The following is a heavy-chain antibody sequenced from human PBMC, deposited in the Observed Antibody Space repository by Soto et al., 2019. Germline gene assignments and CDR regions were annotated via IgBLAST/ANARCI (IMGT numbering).Heavy chain of an antibody. CDR3: TTVFYDNGGNPDY. J-gene: IGHJ4*02. V-gene: IGHV3-15*07. Sequence: EVQLMESGGGLVKPGGSLRLSCAASGFTFTNAWMNWVRQAPGKGLEWVGRIKRKTDGGTTDYAAPVKGRFTISRDDSKNTLYLQMNSLKTEDTAVYYCTTVFYDNGGNPDYWGQGTLVTVSS. CDR1: GFTFTNAW. CDR2: IKRKTDGGTT. D-gene: IGHD3-22*01.